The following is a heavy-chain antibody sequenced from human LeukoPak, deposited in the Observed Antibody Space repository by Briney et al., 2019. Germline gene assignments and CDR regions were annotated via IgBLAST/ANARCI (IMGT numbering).Heavy chain of an antibody. CDR3: ARSDDYSNYLGNWFDP. Sequence: SETLSLTCTVSGGFISSYYWSWIRQPAGKGLEWIGRMYSSGSTNYNPSLKSRVTMSVDTSKNQFSLKLSSVTAADTAIYYCARSDDYSNYLGNWFDPWGQGTLVTVSS. CDR1: GGFISSYY. CDR2: MYSSGST. V-gene: IGHV4-4*07. J-gene: IGHJ5*02. D-gene: IGHD4-11*01.